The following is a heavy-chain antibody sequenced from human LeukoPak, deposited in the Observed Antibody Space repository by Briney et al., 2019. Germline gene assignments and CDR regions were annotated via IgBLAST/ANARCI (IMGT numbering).Heavy chain of an antibody. CDR3: ARVVRGSVGYYYYYYMDV. CDR1: GFTFSSYW. V-gene: IGHV3-7*01. D-gene: IGHD3-10*01. CDR2: IKQDGSEK. Sequence: HPGGSLRLSCAASGFTFSSYWMSWVRQAPGKGLEWVANIKQDGSEKYYVDSVKGRFTISRDNAKNSLYLQMNSLRAEDTAVYYCARVVRGSVGYYYYYYMDVWGKGTTVTVSS. J-gene: IGHJ6*03.